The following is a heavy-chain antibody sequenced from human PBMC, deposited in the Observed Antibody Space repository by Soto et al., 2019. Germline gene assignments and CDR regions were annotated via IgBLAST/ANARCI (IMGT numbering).Heavy chain of an antibody. CDR3: ARDGLPDAFDI. V-gene: IGHV3-30-3*01. Sequence: GGSLRLSCAASGFTFSSYAMHWVRQAPGKGLEWVAVISYDGSNKYYADSVKGRFTISRDNSKNTLYLQMNSLRAEDTAVYYCARDGLPDAFDIWGQGTMVTVSS. CDR1: GFTFSSYA. CDR2: ISYDGSNK. J-gene: IGHJ3*02. D-gene: IGHD5-18*01.